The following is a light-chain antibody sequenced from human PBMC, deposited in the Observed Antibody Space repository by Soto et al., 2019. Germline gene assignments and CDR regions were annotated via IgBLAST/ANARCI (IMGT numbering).Light chain of an antibody. CDR3: LSYAGSNLLYV. J-gene: IGLJ1*01. CDR2: EVS. Sequence: QSVLTQPPSASGSPGQSVTISCTGTSSDVGGYNYVSWYQQHPGKAPKLMIYEVSKRPSGVPDRFSGSKSGNTASLTVSGLQAEDEADYYCLSYAGSNLLYVFGTGTKVTVL. V-gene: IGLV2-8*01. CDR1: SSDVGGYNY.